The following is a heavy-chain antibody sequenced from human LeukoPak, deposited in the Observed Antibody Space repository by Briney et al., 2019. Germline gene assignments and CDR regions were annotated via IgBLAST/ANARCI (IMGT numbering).Heavy chain of an antibody. CDR2: ISSNGGST. Sequence: GGSLRLSCPASGFTFSSYAMHWVRQAPGKGLEYVSAISSNGGSTYYADSVKGRFTISRDNSKNTLYLQMSSLRAEDTAVYYCVKEANGYYFDYWGQGTLVTVSS. CDR3: VKEANGYYFDY. CDR1: GFTFSSYA. J-gene: IGHJ4*02. D-gene: IGHD2-8*01. V-gene: IGHV3-64D*06.